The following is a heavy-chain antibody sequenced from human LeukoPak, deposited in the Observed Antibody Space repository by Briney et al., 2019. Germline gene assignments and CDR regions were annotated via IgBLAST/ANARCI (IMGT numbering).Heavy chain of an antibody. CDR1: GFTVSSSY. J-gene: IGHJ5*01. CDR3: ARDWHSSGWYDF. D-gene: IGHD6-19*01. CDR2: IYSGGNT. Sequence: GGSLRLSCAVSGFTVSSSYMSWVRQALGKGLEYISLIYSGGNTYYADSVKGRFTISRDNSKNTLFLQMNSLRAEDTAVYYCARDWHSSGWYDFWGQGTLVTVSS. V-gene: IGHV3-53*01.